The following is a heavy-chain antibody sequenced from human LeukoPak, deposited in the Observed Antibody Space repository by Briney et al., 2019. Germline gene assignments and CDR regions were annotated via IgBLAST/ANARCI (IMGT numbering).Heavy chain of an antibody. CDR3: ARVRTDWLFNYYYMDV. V-gene: IGHV4-59*01. CDR1: GGSISSYY. CDR2: IYYSGST. Sequence: SETLSLTCTVSGGSISSYYWSWIRQPPGKGLEWIGYIYYSGSTNYNPSLESRVTISVDTSKNQFSLKLSSVTAADTAVYYCARVRTDWLFNYYYMDVWGKGTTVTISS. D-gene: IGHD3-9*01. J-gene: IGHJ6*03.